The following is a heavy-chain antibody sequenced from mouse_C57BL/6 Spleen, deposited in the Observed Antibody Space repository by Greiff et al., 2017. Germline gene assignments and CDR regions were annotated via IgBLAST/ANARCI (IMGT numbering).Heavy chain of an antibody. CDR2: ISSGSSTI. Sequence: EVQLVESGGGLVKPGGSLKLSCAASGFTFSDYGMHWVRQAPEKGLEWVAYISSGSSTIYYADTVKGRFTISRDNAKNTLFLQMTSLRSEDTAMYYCARGSDYYAMGYWGQGTSVTVSS. V-gene: IGHV5-17*01. J-gene: IGHJ4*01. CDR3: ARGSDYYAMGY. CDR1: GFTFSDYG.